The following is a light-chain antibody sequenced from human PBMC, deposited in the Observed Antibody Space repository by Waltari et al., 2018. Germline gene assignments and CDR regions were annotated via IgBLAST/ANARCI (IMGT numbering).Light chain of an antibody. J-gene: IGLJ2*01. V-gene: IGLV3-1*01. CDR1: KLGNRY. CDR3: QTWDMTTGCI. CDR2: LDD. Sequence: YEVTQTPSLSVSPGQTANITCSGSKLGNRYTNWYQQKAGQSPLLVMFLDDRRPSGLPERFSGSFSGDTATLTISETQAMDEADYYCQTWDMTTGCIFAGGTKLTVL.